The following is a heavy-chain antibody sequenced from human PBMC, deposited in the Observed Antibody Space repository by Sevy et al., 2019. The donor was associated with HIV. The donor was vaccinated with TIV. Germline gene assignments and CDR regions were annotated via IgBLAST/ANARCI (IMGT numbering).Heavy chain of an antibody. CDR2: IIPIFGTA. CDR3: ARGTGRYSGYDNYYYYGMDV. D-gene: IGHD5-12*01. Sequence: ASVKVSCKASGGTFSSYAISWVRQAPGQGLEWMGGIIPIFGTANYAQKFQGRVTITADESTSTAYMELSSLRSEDRAVYYCARGTGRYSGYDNYYYYGMDVWGQGTTVTVSS. V-gene: IGHV1-69*13. J-gene: IGHJ6*02. CDR1: GGTFSSYA.